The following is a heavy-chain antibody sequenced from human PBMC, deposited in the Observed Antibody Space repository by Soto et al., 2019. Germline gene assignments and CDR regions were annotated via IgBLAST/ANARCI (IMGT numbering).Heavy chain of an antibody. CDR2: LIPLFGTA. D-gene: IGHD2-15*01. CDR3: ARAVVVAATGWFDP. J-gene: IGHJ5*02. CDR1: GGTFSSSA. V-gene: IGHV1-69*12. Sequence: QVQRVQSGAEVKKPGSSVKVSCQASGGTFSSSAISWVRHAPGQGLEWMGGLIPLFGTANYAQKFQGRVTITADESTRTAYMELSSLRSEDTAVYCCARAVVVAATGWFDPWGQGTLVTVSS.